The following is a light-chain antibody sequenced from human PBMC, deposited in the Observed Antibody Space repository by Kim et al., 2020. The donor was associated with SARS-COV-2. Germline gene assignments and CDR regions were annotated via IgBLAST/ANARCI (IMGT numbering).Light chain of an antibody. V-gene: IGLV3-21*04. CDR2: YDS. CDR1: NIGSKS. CDR3: QVWDSAVV. J-gene: IGLJ2*01. Sequence: VSVAPGKTARITCGGKNIGSKSVHWYQQKPGQAPVLVIYYDSDRPSGIPERFSGSNSGNTATLTISRVEAGDEADYYCQVWDSAVVFGGGTQLTVL.